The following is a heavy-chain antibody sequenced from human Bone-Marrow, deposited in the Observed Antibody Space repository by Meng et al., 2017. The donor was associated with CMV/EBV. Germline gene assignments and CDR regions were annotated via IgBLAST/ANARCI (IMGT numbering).Heavy chain of an antibody. CDR2: INHSGNT. D-gene: IGHD3-10*01. CDR1: GGSLSGYS. CDR3: ARGLFRDLGELFYGWFDP. Sequence: ERQQWVAGLLQPSETLFLPCDVFGGSLSGYSWSWIRQHPGKGLEWIAEINHSGNTNYNPSLKSRLNISVDTSTKQVSLKLNSVTAADTAVYYCARGLFRDLGELFYGWFDPWGQGTLVTVSS. V-gene: IGHV4-34*01. J-gene: IGHJ5*02.